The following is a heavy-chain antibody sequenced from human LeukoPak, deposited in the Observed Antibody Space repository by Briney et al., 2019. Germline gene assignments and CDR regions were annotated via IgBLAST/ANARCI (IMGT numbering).Heavy chain of an antibody. CDR3: ARALSHGSGSRPFGY. Sequence: PSETLSLTCTVSGGSISSYYWSWIRQPPGKGLEWIGYIYYSGSTNYNPSLKSRVTISVDTSENQFSLKLSSVTAADTAVYYCARALSHGSGSRPFGYWGQGTLVTVSS. CDR1: GGSISSYY. CDR2: IYYSGST. D-gene: IGHD3-10*01. J-gene: IGHJ4*02. V-gene: IGHV4-59*08.